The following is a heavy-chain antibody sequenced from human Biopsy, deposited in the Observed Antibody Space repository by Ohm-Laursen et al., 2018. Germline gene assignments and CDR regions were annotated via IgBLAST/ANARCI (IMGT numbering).Heavy chain of an antibody. J-gene: IGHJ4*02. Sequence: SLRLSCVAPGFTFSSHGMHWVRQAPGKGLEWVAHFSYDGINKHYADSVKGRFTISRDNSKNTLSLQMNSLRVEDTAMYYCLREAATGYYRTADFWGQGTLVTVSS. CDR3: LREAATGYYRTADF. D-gene: IGHD3-9*01. CDR1: GFTFSSHG. V-gene: IGHV3-30*03. CDR2: FSYDGINK.